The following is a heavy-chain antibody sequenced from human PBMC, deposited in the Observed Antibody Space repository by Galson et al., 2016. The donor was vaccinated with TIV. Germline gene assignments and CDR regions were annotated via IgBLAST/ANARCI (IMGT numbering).Heavy chain of an antibody. J-gene: IGHJ4*02. D-gene: IGHD6-13*01. CDR2: TYYRSKWYN. V-gene: IGHV6-1*01. CDR3: ARASSSWLITVHLDY. CDR1: GDSVSSDSAA. Sequence: CPISGDSVSSDSAAWNWIRQSPSRGLEWLGRTYYRSKWYNDYAASVKSRITINPDTSKNQFSLQLNSVTPEDTTVYYCARASSSWLITVHLDYWGQGTLVTVSS.